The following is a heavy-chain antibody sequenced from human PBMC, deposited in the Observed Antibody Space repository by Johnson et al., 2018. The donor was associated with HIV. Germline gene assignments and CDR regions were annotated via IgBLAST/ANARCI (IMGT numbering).Heavy chain of an antibody. V-gene: IGHV3-13*01. CDR2: IGTAGDT. D-gene: IGHD3-10*01. CDR3: ARGPLFYYSSGLWAFDI. CDR1: GFTFSSYD. Sequence: MQLVESGGGLVQPGGSLRLSCAASGFTFSSYDMHWVRQTTGKGLEWVSAIGTAGDTYYPGSVKGRFTISRDNANNTLYLQMSGLSAEDTAVYYCARGPLFYYSSGLWAFDIWGQGTMVTVSS. J-gene: IGHJ3*02.